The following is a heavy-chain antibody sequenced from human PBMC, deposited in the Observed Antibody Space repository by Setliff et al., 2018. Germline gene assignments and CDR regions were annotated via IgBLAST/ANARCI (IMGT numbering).Heavy chain of an antibody. CDR2: INPHSGGT. CDR3: ARCLPFLSGYDRGAFDY. Sequence: ASVKVSCKASGYTFTGYYIHWVRQAPGQGLEWMGWINPHSGGTNYAQKFQGRVTMTTDRSTSTAYMELRSLKSDDTAVYYCARCLPFLSGYDRGAFDYWGQGTLVTVSS. CDR1: GYTFTGYY. V-gene: IGHV1-2*02. D-gene: IGHD5-12*01. J-gene: IGHJ4*02.